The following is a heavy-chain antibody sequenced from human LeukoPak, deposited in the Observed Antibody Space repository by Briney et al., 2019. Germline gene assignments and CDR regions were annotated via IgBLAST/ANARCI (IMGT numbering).Heavy chain of an antibody. J-gene: IGHJ4*02. CDR1: GFTFSSYI. D-gene: IGHD3-16*01. CDR3: ARDPPSGGFDS. V-gene: IGHV3-48*01. CDR2: ISTSSSTI. Sequence: PGGSLRLSCTASGFTFSSYIMNWVRQAPGKGLEWVSYISTSSSTIYNADSVKGRFTISRDDAKNSLYLQMNSVRVEDTAVYYCARDPPSGGFDSWGQGTLVTVSS.